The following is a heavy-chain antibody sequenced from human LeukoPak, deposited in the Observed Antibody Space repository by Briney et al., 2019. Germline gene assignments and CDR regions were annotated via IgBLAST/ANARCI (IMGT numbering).Heavy chain of an antibody. CDR3: ARDQGGYDSYWFDP. J-gene: IGHJ5*02. V-gene: IGHV4-38-2*02. CDR2: IYHSGST. CDR1: GYSISSGYY. D-gene: IGHD5-12*01. Sequence: SETLSLTCTVSGYSISSGYYWGWIRPPPGKGLEWIGSIYHSGSTYYNPSLKSRVTISVDTSKNQFSLKLSSVTAADTAVYYCARDQGGYDSYWFDPWGQGTLVTVSS.